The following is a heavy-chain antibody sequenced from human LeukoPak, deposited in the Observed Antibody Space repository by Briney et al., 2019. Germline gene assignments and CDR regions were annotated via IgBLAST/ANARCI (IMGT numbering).Heavy chain of an antibody. Sequence: PGRSLRLSCAASGFTFSSYGMHWVRQAPGKGLEWVAVISYDGSNKYYADSVKGRFTISRDNSKNTLYLQMNSLRAKDTAVYYCAKDSSYSSSWPNWFDPWGQGTLVTVSS. CDR3: AKDSSYSSSWPNWFDP. CDR2: ISYDGSNK. CDR1: GFTFSSYG. V-gene: IGHV3-30*18. D-gene: IGHD6-13*01. J-gene: IGHJ5*02.